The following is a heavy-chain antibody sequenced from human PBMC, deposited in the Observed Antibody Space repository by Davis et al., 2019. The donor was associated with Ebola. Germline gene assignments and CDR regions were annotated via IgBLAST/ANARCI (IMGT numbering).Heavy chain of an antibody. J-gene: IGHJ2*01. CDR1: GGSISSSSYY. Sequence: MPGGSLRLSCTVSGGSISSSSYYCGWVRQPPGRGLEWFGNVYYRGRTYYNPSLRRRATIPIDRSKNQFSLNLTSLTAADTAVYYCAGRPTVPGWYFDLWGRGTLVTVSS. CDR3: AGRPTVPGWYFDL. V-gene: IGHV4-39*01. CDR2: VYYRGRT.